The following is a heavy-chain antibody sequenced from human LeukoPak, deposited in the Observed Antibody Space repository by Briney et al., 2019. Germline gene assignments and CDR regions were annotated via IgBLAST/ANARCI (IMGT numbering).Heavy chain of an antibody. V-gene: IGHV4-34*01. D-gene: IGHD2-15*01. Sequence: SETLSLTCAVYGGSFSGYYWSWIRQPPGKGLEWIGEINHSGSTNYNPSLKSRVTISVDTSKNQFSLKLSSVTAADTAVYYCARGVGCSGGSCYPLYNWGQGTLVTVSS. CDR2: INHSGST. CDR1: GGSFSGYY. CDR3: ARGVGCSGGSCYPLYN. J-gene: IGHJ4*02.